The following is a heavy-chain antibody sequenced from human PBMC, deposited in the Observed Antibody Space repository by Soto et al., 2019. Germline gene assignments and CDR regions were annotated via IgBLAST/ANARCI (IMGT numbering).Heavy chain of an antibody. D-gene: IGHD2-15*01. J-gene: IGHJ6*02. CDR1: GYTFTGYY. CDR3: ARDPVVAATNVFLGMDV. V-gene: IGHV1-2*02. CDR2: INPNSGGT. Sequence: GASVKVSCKASGYTFTGYYMHWVRQAPGQGLEWMGWINPNSGGTNYAQKFQGRVTMTRDTSISTAYMELSRLRSDDTAVYYCARDPVVAATNVFLGMDVWGQGTTVTVSS.